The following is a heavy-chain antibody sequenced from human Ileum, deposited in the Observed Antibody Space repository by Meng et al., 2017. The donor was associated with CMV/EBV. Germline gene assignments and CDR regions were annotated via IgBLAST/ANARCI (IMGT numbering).Heavy chain of an antibody. D-gene: IGHD3-3*02. Sequence: QLDLQESGPGLVKPSETLSFTCTVSVGSISSSTYYWGYIRHPPGKGLEWIGSIYKSGSTYYNPSLKSRVTISVDTSKNQFSLKLNSVTAADTAVYYCVRQFWSGGNGWFDLWGQGTLVTVSS. V-gene: IGHV4-39*07. CDR3: VRQFWSGGNGWFDL. J-gene: IGHJ5*02. CDR2: IYKSGST. CDR1: VGSISSSTYY.